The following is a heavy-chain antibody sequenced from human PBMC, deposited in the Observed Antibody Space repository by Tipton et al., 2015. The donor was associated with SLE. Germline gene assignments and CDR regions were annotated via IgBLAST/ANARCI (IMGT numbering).Heavy chain of an antibody. V-gene: IGHV4-39*07. CDR3: ARSPLTGGYWYFDL. Sequence: LSLTCTVSSDSISSSSYYWGWIRQPPGKGLEWIGSISYTGITYYNPSLKSRVTISVDTSKNQFSLKLSSVTAADTAVYYCARSPLTGGYWYFDLWGRGTLVTVSS. CDR1: SDSISSSSYY. J-gene: IGHJ2*01. CDR2: ISYTGIT. D-gene: IGHD7-27*01.